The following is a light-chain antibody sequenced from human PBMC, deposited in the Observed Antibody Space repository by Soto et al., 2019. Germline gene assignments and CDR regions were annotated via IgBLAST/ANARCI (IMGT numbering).Light chain of an antibody. J-gene: IGLJ1*01. Sequence: QSVLTQPPSVSGAPGQRVTISCTGSSSNIGAGYDVHWYQHQPGKAPKLIIYDVTKRPSGVSNRFSGSKSGNTASLTISGIQAEDEGDYYCGSITRSSTSAFGTGTKVTVL. CDR2: DVT. CDR3: GSITRSSTSA. V-gene: IGLV1-40*01. CDR1: SSNIGAGYD.